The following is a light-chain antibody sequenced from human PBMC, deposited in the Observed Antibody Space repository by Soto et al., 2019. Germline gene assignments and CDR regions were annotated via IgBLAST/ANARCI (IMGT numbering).Light chain of an antibody. CDR3: HSYDSRLSGHVL. CDR2: GNT. J-gene: IGLJ2*01. CDR1: SSDIGAGYD. Sequence: QAVVTQPPSVSGAPGQRVTISCTGSSSDIGAGYDVHWYQQLPGTAPKLLIHGNTNRPSGVPDRFSGSKSDTSASLAITGLQAEDEAVYYCHSYDSRLSGHVLFGGGTQLTVL. V-gene: IGLV1-40*01.